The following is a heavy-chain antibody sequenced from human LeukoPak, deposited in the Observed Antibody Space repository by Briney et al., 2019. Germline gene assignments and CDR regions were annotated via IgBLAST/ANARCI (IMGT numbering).Heavy chain of an antibody. Sequence: PSETLSLTCTVSGGSISSYYWSWIRQPPGKGLEWIGYIYYSGSTNYNPSLKSRVTISVETSKNQFSLRLSSVTAADTAVYYCARTHYYYYYMDVWGKGTTVTVSS. V-gene: IGHV4-59*12. CDR2: IYYSGST. CDR1: GGSISSYY. J-gene: IGHJ6*03. CDR3: ARTHYYYYYMDV.